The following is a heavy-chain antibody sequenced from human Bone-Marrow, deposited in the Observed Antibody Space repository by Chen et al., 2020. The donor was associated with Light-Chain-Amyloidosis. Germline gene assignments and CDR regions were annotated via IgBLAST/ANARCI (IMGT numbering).Heavy chain of an antibody. CDR1: GFTFSDFG. Sequence: QVQLVESGGGVAQPGTSLRLSCAASGFTFSDFGFHWVRQAPGKGLEWVAVQWFNGNDNYADSVRGRFTISRDSSKNMLFLQLNSLRVEDTAIYYCARDSIEGPTDFDYWGQGTLVTVSS. J-gene: IGHJ4*02. D-gene: IGHD3-3*02. V-gene: IGHV3-33*01. CDR2: QWFNGND. CDR3: ARDSIEGPTDFDY.